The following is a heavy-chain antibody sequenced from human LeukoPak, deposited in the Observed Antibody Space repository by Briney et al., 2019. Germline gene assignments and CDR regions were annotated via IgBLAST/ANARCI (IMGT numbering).Heavy chain of an antibody. D-gene: IGHD6-19*01. CDR3: ARHGYSSGSLAWFDP. CDR1: GGSISSYY. J-gene: IGHJ5*02. V-gene: IGHV4-59*01. Sequence: PSETLSLTCTVAGGSISSYYWSWIRQPPGKGLEWIGSIYYSGSTNYNPSLKSRVTISVDTSKNQFSLKLSSVTAADTAVYYCARHGYSSGSLAWFDPWGQGTQVTVSS. CDR2: IYYSGST.